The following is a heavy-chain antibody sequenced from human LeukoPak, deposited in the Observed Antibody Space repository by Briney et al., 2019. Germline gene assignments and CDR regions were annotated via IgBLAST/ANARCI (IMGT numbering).Heavy chain of an antibody. Sequence: GGSLRLSCVASGFTFSSSWMTWVRQAPGKGLEWVSSISASGVMTYYADSVKGRFTVSRDNSKNSLYLQMSSLTAADTAVYYCAKDRSIGTYYTFDHWGQGTLVTVSS. V-gene: IGHV3-23*01. J-gene: IGHJ4*02. D-gene: IGHD1-26*01. CDR3: AKDRSIGTYYTFDH. CDR2: ISASGVMT. CDR1: GFTFSSSW.